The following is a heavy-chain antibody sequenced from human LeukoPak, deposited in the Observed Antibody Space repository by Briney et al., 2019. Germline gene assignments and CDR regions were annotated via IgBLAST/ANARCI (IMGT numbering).Heavy chain of an antibody. D-gene: IGHD1-26*01. CDR3: ARAVGATPIDY. Sequence: SSVKASCKASGGTFSSYTISWVRQAPGQGLEWMGRIIPILGIANYAQKFQGRVTITADKSTSTAYMELSSLRSEDTAVYYCARAVGATPIDYWGQGTLVTVSP. CDR2: IIPILGIA. V-gene: IGHV1-69*02. J-gene: IGHJ4*02. CDR1: GGTFSSYT.